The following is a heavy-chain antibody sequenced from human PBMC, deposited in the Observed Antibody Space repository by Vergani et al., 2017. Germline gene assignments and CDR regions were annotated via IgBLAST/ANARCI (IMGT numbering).Heavy chain of an antibody. J-gene: IGHJ6*02. Sequence: QVQLQESGPGLVKPSQTLSLTCTVSGGSISSGSYYWSWIRQPAGKGLEWIGRIYTSGSTNYNPSLKSRVTITVDTSKNQFSLKLSSVTAADTAVYYCARDAPASYYSDGMDFWGQGTMVTVSS. CDR2: IYTSGST. CDR1: GGSISSGSYY. D-gene: IGHD4-11*01. V-gene: IGHV4-61*02. CDR3: ARDAPASYYSDGMDF.